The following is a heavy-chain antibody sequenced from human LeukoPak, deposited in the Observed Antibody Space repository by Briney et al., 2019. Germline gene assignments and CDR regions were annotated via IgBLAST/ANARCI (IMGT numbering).Heavy chain of an antibody. CDR1: GFTFSSYA. CDR2: VSGGGHNT. CDR3: AKDRSSWYYPFDS. V-gene: IGHV3-23*01. D-gene: IGHD3-3*01. Sequence: PGGSLRLSCEASGFTFSSYAMSWVRQAPGKGLEWVSVVSGGGHNTYYADSVKGRFTMSRDNSKRTVYLQMNSLRAEDTAVYYCAKDRSSWYYPFDSWGQGTLVTVSS. J-gene: IGHJ4*02.